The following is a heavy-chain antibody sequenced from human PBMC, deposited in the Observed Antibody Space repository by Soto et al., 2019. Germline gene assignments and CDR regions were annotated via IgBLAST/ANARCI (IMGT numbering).Heavy chain of an antibody. D-gene: IGHD1-20*01. CDR3: VITARRFDY. CDR2: IYDKGPT. Sequence: SETLSLTCTVSGASITDSYWSWVRQAPGKGLEVIGYIYDKGPTKDINYNPSLNSRVTMSIDTSKNQFSVELKSVSAADTAVYYCVITARRFDYWGRGTLVTVSS. V-gene: IGHV4-59*12. J-gene: IGHJ4*02. CDR1: GASITDSY.